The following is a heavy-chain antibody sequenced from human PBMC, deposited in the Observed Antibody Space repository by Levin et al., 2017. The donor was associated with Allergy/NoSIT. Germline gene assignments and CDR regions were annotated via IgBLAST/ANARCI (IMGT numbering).Heavy chain of an antibody. CDR1: GFTFSNAW. J-gene: IGHJ3*02. CDR3: TTYFDIYDAFDI. D-gene: IGHD3-9*01. Sequence: SGGSLRLSCAASGFTFSNAWMSWVRQAPGKGLEWVGRIKSKTDGGTTDYAAPVKGRFTISRDDSKNTLYLQMNSLKTEDTAVYYCTTYFDIYDAFDIWGQGTMVTVSS. CDR2: IKSKTDGGTT. V-gene: IGHV3-15*01.